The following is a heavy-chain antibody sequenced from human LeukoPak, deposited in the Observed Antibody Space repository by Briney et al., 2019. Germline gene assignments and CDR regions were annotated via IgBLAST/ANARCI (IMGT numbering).Heavy chain of an antibody. V-gene: IGHV4-31*03. D-gene: IGHD2-15*01. CDR1: GDSISSGAYY. J-gene: IGHJ4*02. CDR3: ARAGPDCSGGSCYGVFDY. CDR2: IYYSGST. Sequence: SETLSLTCTVSGDSISSGAYYWNWIRQHPGKGLEWIGYIYYSGSTYYTPSLKGRVTISRDTSKNQSSLKLSSVTAADTAVYYCARAGPDCSGGSCYGVFDYWGQGALVTVSS.